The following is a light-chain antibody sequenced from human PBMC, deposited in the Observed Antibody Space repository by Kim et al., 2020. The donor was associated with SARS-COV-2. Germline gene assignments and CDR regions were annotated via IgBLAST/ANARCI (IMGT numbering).Light chain of an antibody. CDR2: GAS. CDR1: QSVSSN. CDR3: QQYDQWLIT. V-gene: IGKV3-15*01. Sequence: EIVMTQSPATLSVSPGERATLSCRASQSVSSNLAWYQQQPGQAPRLLIYGASTRATGIPARFSGSGSGTEFTLTISSLQSEDFAVYYCQQYDQWLITFGQGTRVEIK. J-gene: IGKJ5*01.